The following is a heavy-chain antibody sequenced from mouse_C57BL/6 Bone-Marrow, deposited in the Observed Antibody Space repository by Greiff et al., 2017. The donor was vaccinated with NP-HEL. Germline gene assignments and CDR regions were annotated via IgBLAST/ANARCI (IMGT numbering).Heavy chain of an antibody. V-gene: IGHV1-26*01. J-gene: IGHJ4*01. CDR3: ARLTGTLYAMDY. Sequence: VQLQQSGPELVKPGASVKISCKASGYTFTDYYMNWVKQSHGKSLEWIGDINPNNGGTSYNQKFKGKATLTVDKSSSTAYMELRSLTSEDSAVYYCARLTGTLYAMDYWGQGTSVTVSS. D-gene: IGHD4-1*01. CDR1: GYTFTDYY. CDR2: INPNNGGT.